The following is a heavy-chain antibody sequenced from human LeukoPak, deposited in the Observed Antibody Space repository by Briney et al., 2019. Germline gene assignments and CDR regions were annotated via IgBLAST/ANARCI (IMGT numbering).Heavy chain of an antibody. Sequence: GGSLRLSCAASGFTFSSYEMNWVRQAPGKGLEWVSYISSSGSTIYYADSVKGRFTISRDNAKNSLYLQMNSLRAEDTAVYYCARESRLGTIFGVVIPYYGMDVWGQGTTATVSS. CDR3: ARESRLGTIFGVVIPYYGMDV. V-gene: IGHV3-48*03. CDR2: ISSSGSTI. J-gene: IGHJ6*02. D-gene: IGHD3-3*01. CDR1: GFTFSSYE.